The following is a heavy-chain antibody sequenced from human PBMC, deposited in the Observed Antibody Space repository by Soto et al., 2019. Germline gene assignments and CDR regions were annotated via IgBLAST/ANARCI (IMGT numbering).Heavy chain of an antibody. D-gene: IGHD1-26*01. CDR3: ARDQGAGAYY. CDR2: IRAYNGHT. CDR1: GYTFTTYG. V-gene: IGHV1-18*01. Sequence: GASVKVSCKASGYTFTTYGISWVRQAPGQGLEWVGRIRAYNGHTNYAQKLQGRVTMTTDTSTNTAYMELRSLTSDDTAVYYCARDQGAGAYYWGQGTLVTVS. J-gene: IGHJ4*02.